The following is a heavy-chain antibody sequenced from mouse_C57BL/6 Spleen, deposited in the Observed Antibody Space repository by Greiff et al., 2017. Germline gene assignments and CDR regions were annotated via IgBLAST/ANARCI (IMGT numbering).Heavy chain of an antibody. D-gene: IGHD2-1*01. CDR3: AREDYGNYGYFDY. CDR2: IHPNSGST. Sequence: QVQLQQPGAELVKPGASVKLSCKASGYTFTSYWMHWVKQRPGQGLEWIGMIHPNSGSTNYNEKFKSKATLTVDKSSSTAYMQLSSLTSEDSAVYYCAREDYGNYGYFDYWGQGTTLTVSS. J-gene: IGHJ2*01. CDR1: GYTFTSYW. V-gene: IGHV1-64*01.